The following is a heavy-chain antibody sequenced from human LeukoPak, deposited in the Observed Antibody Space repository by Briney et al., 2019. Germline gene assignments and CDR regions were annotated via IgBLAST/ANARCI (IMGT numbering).Heavy chain of an antibody. CDR3: ARVGQFSAYHDSSGYPGFFDY. CDR2: ISSSSSYI. CDR1: GFAFSSYG. V-gene: IGHV3-21*01. Sequence: GRSLRLSCAASGFAFSSYGMHWVRQAPGKGLEWGSSISSSSSYIYYADSVKGRFTISRDNPKNSLYLQMHSLRAEHTAVYYCARVGQFSAYHDSSGYPGFFDYWGQGTLVTVSS. J-gene: IGHJ4*02. D-gene: IGHD3-22*01.